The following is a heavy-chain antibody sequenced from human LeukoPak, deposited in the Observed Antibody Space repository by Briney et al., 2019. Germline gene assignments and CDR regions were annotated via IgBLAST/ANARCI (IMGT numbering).Heavy chain of an antibody. CDR3: ARDRLVVPAANAYYYYGMDV. D-gene: IGHD2-2*01. CDR2: IYSSGST. V-gene: IGHV4-4*07. CDR1: GGSMSGYY. J-gene: IGHJ6*02. Sequence: ASETLSLTCSVSGGSMSGYYWSWIRQPAGKGLEWIGRIYSSGSTNYNPSLKSRVTISVDTSKNQFSLKLSSVTAADTAVYYCARDRLVVPAANAYYYYGMDVWGQGTTVTVSS.